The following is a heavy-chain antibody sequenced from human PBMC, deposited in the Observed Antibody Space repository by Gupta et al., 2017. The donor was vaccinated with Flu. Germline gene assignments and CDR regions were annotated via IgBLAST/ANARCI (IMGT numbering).Heavy chain of an antibody. V-gene: IGHV3-21*01. CDR1: GFTFATYT. D-gene: IGHD3-22*01. CDR2: ISSSSSYI. Sequence: EVQLVESGGGLVKPGGSLSLPCAASGFTFATYTMNWVRQAPGKGLDWVSSISSSSSYIYYEDSVKGRFTVSRDNAKHSLYLQMDSLRVEDTAVYYCARSFAYDRGAYYDYWGQGNLVTVSS. CDR3: ARSFAYDRGAYYDY. J-gene: IGHJ4*02.